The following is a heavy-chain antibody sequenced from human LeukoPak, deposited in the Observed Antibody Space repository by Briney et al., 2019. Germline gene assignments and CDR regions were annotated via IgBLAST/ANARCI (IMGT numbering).Heavy chain of an antibody. V-gene: IGHV4-39*07. CDR2: IYYSGST. CDR3: TRNYDFWSGPGSYFDY. J-gene: IGHJ4*02. CDR1: NGSIISNNYY. Sequence: SETLSLTCTVSNGSIISNNYYWGWIRQPPGKGLEWLGSIYYSGSTYYNPSLKGRLTMSIDTSKNQFSLTLTSVTAADTAAYYCTRNYDFWSGPGSYFDYWGLGTLVTVSS. D-gene: IGHD3-3*01.